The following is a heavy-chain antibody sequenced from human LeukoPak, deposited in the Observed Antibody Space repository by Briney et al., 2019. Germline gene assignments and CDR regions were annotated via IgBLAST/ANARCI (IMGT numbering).Heavy chain of an antibody. D-gene: IGHD3-3*01. Sequence: GSLRLSCAASRFTFSSYWMSWVRQAPGKGLEWVANIKFDGSEKYYVDSVKGRFTTSRDNAKNTLYLQMNSLRAEDTAVYYCARASREWLLGYYFDYWGQGALVTVSS. J-gene: IGHJ4*02. CDR1: RFTFSSYW. CDR3: ARASREWLLGYYFDY. V-gene: IGHV3-7*01. CDR2: IKFDGSEK.